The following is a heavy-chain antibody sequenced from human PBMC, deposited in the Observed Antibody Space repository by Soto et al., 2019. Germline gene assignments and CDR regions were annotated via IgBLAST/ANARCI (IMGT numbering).Heavy chain of an antibody. J-gene: IGHJ5*02. V-gene: IGHV4-59*01. CDR3: ARVVAVAGTWFDP. Sequence: QVQLQESGPGLVKPSETLSLTCTVSGGSISSYYWSWIRQPPGKGLEWIGYIYYSGSTNYNPSLKSLVTISVDTSKNQFSLKLSSVTAADTAVYYCARVVAVAGTWFDPWGQGTLVTVSS. CDR1: GGSISSYY. CDR2: IYYSGST. D-gene: IGHD6-19*01.